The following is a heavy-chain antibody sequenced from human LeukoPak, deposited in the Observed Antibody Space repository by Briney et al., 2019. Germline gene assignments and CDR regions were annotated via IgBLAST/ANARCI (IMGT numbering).Heavy chain of an antibody. Sequence: SGGSLRLSCASSGFTFHDYAMHWVRQAPGKGLEWVAVISNDGSNEYYADSVKGRFTNSRDNSKNTLYLQMNSLTSEDTAVYYCARGSSSYYDSSGYSPSKDWGQGTLVTVSS. J-gene: IGHJ4*02. V-gene: IGHV3-30*04. CDR3: ARGSSSYYDSSGYSPSKD. D-gene: IGHD3-22*01. CDR2: ISNDGSNE. CDR1: GFTFHDYA.